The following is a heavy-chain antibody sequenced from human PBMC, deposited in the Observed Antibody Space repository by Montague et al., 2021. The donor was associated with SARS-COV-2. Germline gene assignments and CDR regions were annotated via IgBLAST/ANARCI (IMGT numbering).Heavy chain of an antibody. CDR1: GTSSSGYY. Sequence: SETLSLTCAVHGTSSSGYYWNWIRQPPGKGLEWTGEINHGGSTKYSPSLKSRLTISADTSKNQFSLKLTSVAAADTAVYYCARLRDGVVPSPILGVGPYYSYYYMDVWGRGTTVTVSS. CDR3: ARLRDGVVPSPILGVGPYYSYYYMDV. V-gene: IGHV4-34*01. CDR2: INHGGST. J-gene: IGHJ6*03. D-gene: IGHD3-10*01.